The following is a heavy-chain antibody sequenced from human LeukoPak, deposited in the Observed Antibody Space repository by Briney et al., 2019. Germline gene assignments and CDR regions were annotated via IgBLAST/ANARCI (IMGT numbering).Heavy chain of an antibody. Sequence: GGSLRLSCAASGFTFSDYYMTWLRQAPGKGLEWVSYISSSRTIIYYADSVKGRLTISRDNSKNSLYLQMNTLRAEDTAIYYCARATGRWWYYFDHWGQGTQVTVSS. D-gene: IGHD2-15*01. CDR1: GFTFSDYY. J-gene: IGHJ4*02. CDR2: ISSSRTII. CDR3: ARATGRWWYYFDH. V-gene: IGHV3-11*01.